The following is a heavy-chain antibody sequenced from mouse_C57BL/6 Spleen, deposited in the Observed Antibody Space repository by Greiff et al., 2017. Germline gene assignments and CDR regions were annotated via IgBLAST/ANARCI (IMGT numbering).Heavy chain of an antibody. D-gene: IGHD1-1*01. J-gene: IGHJ1*03. CDR2: IRNKANGYTT. CDR3: ARFYYPYFDV. CDR1: GFTFTDYY. V-gene: IGHV7-3*01. Sequence: EVKVVESGGGLVQPGGSLSLSCAASGFTFTDYYMSWVRPPPGKALEWLGFIRNKANGYTTEYSASVKGRFTISRDNSQSILYLQMNALRAEDSATYYCARFYYPYFDVWGTGTTVTVSS.